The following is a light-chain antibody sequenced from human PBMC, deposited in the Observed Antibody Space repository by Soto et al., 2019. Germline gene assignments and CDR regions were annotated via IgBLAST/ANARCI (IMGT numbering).Light chain of an antibody. Sequence: QSALTQPASVSGSPGQSITISCTGTSSDVGNNNYVSWYQQHPGKAPKLMIYDVSTRPSGVSTRFSGSKSGNTASLTVSGLQAEDEADYYCSSYTSTSTEVFGGGTKLTVL. CDR2: DVS. V-gene: IGLV2-14*03. J-gene: IGLJ2*01. CDR3: SSYTSTSTEV. CDR1: SSDVGNNNY.